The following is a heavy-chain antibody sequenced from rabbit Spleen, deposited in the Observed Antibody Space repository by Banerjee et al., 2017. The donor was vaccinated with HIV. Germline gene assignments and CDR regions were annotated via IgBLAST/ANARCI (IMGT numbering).Heavy chain of an antibody. D-gene: IGHD2-1*01. J-gene: IGHJ3*01. V-gene: IGHV1S45*01. CDR1: GFSFSNKAV. CDR3: ARDDDYSGIGDALNL. Sequence: QEQVVESGGGLVQPEGSLTLTCKASGFSFSNKAVMCWVRQAPGKGLEWIACINAVTGKAVYASWAKGRFTFSKTSSTTVTLQMTSLTAADTATYFCARDDDYSGIGDALNLWGQGTLVTVS. CDR2: INAVTGKA.